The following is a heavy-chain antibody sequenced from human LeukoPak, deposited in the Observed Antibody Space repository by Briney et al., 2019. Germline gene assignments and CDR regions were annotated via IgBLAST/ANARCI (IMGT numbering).Heavy chain of an antibody. CDR3: ARDLPHYDFWSGYFDL. V-gene: IGHV3-53*01. CDR1: GFTVSNSY. CDR2: IYSGGGT. D-gene: IGHD3-3*01. J-gene: IGHJ4*02. Sequence: GGSLRLSCAASGFTVSNSYMSWVRQAPGKGLEWVSVIYSGGGTYYADSVKGRFTISRDNSKNTLYLQMNSLRAEDTAVYYCARDLPHYDFWSGYFDLWGQGSLVTVSS.